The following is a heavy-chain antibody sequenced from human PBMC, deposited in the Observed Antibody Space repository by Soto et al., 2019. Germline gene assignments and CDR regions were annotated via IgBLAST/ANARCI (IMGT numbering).Heavy chain of an antibody. V-gene: IGHV1-18*01. CDR3: VRDRVVVADTKGTLFDY. CDR2: ISAYNGNT. D-gene: IGHD2-15*01. CDR1: GYTFTSYG. J-gene: IGHJ4*02. Sequence: QVQLVQSGAEVKKPGASVKVSCKASGYTFTSYGISWVRQAPGQGLEWMGWISAYNGNTNYAQKLQGRVTMTTDTSTSTAYMELRSLRSDDTAVYYCVRDRVVVADTKGTLFDYWGQGTLVTVSS.